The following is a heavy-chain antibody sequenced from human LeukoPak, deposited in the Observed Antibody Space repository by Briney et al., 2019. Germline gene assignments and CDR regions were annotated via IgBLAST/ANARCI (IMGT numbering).Heavy chain of an antibody. V-gene: IGHV4-39*02. D-gene: IGHD2-2*01. CDR1: GGSISSSSYY. Sequence: PSETLSLTCTVSGGSISSSSYYWGWTRQPPWKGLEWVGSIYYSGSTYYNPSLKSRVTISVDTSKNQFSLKLSSVTAADTAVYYCAREFIVVVPAVVRGSSSLFDYWGQGTLVTVSS. CDR2: IYYSGST. J-gene: IGHJ4*02. CDR3: AREFIVVVPAVVRGSSSLFDY.